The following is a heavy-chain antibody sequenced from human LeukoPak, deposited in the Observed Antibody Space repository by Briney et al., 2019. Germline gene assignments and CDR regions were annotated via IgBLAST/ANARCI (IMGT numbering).Heavy chain of an antibody. J-gene: IGHJ5*02. V-gene: IGHV5-51*01. CDR3: ARQQYDYVWGSYRFNWFDP. D-gene: IGHD3-16*02. Sequence: GESPKISCKGSGYSFTSYWIGWVRQMPGKGLEWMGIIYPADSDTRYSPSFQGQVTISADKSISTAYLQWSSLKASDTAMYYCARQQYDYVWGSYRFNWFDPWGQGTLVTVSS. CDR1: GYSFTSYW. CDR2: IYPADSDT.